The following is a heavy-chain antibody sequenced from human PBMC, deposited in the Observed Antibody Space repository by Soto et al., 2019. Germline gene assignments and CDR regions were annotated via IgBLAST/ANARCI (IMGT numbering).Heavy chain of an antibody. V-gene: IGHV4-4*02. CDR1: GVSISSSNW. CDR2: IYHSGST. CDR3: ARLPSGAHQRALDY. J-gene: IGHJ4*02. Sequence: QVQLQESGPGLVKPSGTLSLTCAVSGVSISSSNWWSWVRQSPGKGLEWIGEIYHSGSTNYNPSRKCRVTISVDKSENHLSLELSAVTAADTAVYYCARLPSGAHQRALDYWGQGTLVTVSS. D-gene: IGHD2-2*01.